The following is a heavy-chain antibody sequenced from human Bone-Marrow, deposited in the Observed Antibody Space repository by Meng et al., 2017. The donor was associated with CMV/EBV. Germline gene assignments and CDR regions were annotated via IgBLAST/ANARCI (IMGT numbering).Heavy chain of an antibody. V-gene: IGHV1-69*02. J-gene: IGHJ6*02. Sequence: SVKVSCKASGGTFSSYTISWVRQAPGQGLEWMGRIIPILGIANYAQKFQGRVTITADKSTSTAYMELSSLRSEDTAVYYCATAAGTYYYYYGMDVWGQGTTVTVSS. D-gene: IGHD6-13*01. CDR1: GGTFSSYT. CDR3: ATAAGTYYYYYGMDV. CDR2: IIPILGIA.